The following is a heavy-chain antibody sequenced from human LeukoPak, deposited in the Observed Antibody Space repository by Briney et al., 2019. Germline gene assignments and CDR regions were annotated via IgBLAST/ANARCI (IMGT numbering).Heavy chain of an antibody. CDR2: IIPIFGTA. CDR1: GGTFSSYA. V-gene: IGHV1-69*05. CDR3: ASADDGYSSSWYPPYFDC. J-gene: IGHJ4*02. D-gene: IGHD6-13*01. Sequence: SVKDSCKASGGTFSSYAISWVRQAPGQGLEWMGEIIPIFGTANYAQKFQGRVTITTDESTSTAYMELSSLRSEDTAVYYCASADDGYSSSWYPPYFDCWGEGTLVTVSS.